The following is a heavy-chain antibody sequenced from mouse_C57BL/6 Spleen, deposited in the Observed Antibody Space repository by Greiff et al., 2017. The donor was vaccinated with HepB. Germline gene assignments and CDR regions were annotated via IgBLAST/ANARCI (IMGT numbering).Heavy chain of an antibody. CDR2: ISSGGSYT. CDR3: ARHPSMNYFDY. CDR1: GFTFSSYG. V-gene: IGHV5-6*01. Sequence: EVKLMESGGDLVKPGGSLKLSCAASGFTFSSYGMSWVRQTPDKRLEWVATISSGGSYTYYPDSVKGRFTISRDNAKNTLYLQMSSLKSEDTAMYYCARHPSMNYFDYWGQGTTLTVSS. J-gene: IGHJ2*01.